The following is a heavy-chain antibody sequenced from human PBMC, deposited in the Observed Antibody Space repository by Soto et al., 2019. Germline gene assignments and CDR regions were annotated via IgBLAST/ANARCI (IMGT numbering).Heavy chain of an antibody. J-gene: IGHJ5*02. D-gene: IGHD3-16*01. Sequence: SGPTLVNPTQTLTLTCTFSGFSLTSSGMSVTWIRQPPGKALEWLALTDDNDHKYYNSSLRTRLTLSKDTSKNHVVLTMTNMDPVDTATYYCAHRLWGGGATAAPFDPWGQGTLVTVSS. CDR2: TDDNDHK. V-gene: IGHV2-70*12. CDR1: GFSLTSSGMS. CDR3: AHRLWGGGATAAPFDP.